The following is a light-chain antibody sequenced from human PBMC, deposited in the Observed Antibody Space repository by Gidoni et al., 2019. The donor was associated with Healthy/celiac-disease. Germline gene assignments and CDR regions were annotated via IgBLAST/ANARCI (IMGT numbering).Light chain of an antibody. CDR3: QQYGSSFFT. Sequence: EIVFTQSPGTLSLSPGERATLSCRASQSVSGSYLAWYQHKPGQAPRLLIYGASSRATGLQDRFSGSGSGTDFTLTIIRLEPEDFAVYYCQQYGSSFFTFGQXTRLEIK. V-gene: IGKV3-20*01. CDR1: QSVSGSY. CDR2: GAS. J-gene: IGKJ5*01.